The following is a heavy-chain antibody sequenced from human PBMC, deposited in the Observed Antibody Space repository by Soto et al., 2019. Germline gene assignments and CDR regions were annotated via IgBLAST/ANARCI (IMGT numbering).Heavy chain of an antibody. V-gene: IGHV1-8*01. CDR2: MNPNSGNT. CDR3: ARGGVGGKSAGDYFDY. D-gene: IGHD6-19*01. CDR1: GYTFTSYD. J-gene: IGHJ4*02. Sequence: ASVKVSCKASGYTFTSYDINWVRQATGQGLEWMGWMNPNSGNTGYAQKFQGRVTMTRNTSISTAYMELSSLRSEGTAGYYCARGGVGGKSAGDYFDYWGQGTLVTVSX.